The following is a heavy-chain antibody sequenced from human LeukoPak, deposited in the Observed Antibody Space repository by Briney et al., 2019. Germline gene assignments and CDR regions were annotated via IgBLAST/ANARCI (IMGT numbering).Heavy chain of an antibody. D-gene: IGHD3-3*01. V-gene: IGHV4-4*07. Sequence: PSETLSLTCAVSGDSISCCYWTWIRQSAGKGLEWIGRIFITGSTNYNPSLQGRVTMSVDRSKSQFSLRLSSVPATDTAVYYCVRQGYNFGAFNAWGQGTLGTVSS. J-gene: IGHJ4*02. CDR1: GDSISCCY. CDR3: VRQGYNFGAFNA. CDR2: IFITGST.